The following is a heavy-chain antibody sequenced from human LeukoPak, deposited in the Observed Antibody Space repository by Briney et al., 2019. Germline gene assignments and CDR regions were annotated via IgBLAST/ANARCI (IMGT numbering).Heavy chain of an antibody. Sequence: PSETLSLTCTVSGGSISSCYWSWIRQPPGKGLEWIGYIYYSGSTNYNPSLKSRVTISVDTSKNQFSLKLSSVTAADTAVYYCARVVTYYSTLEAFDNWGQGTMVTVSS. CDR3: ARVVTYYSTLEAFDN. J-gene: IGHJ3*02. CDR2: IYYSGST. D-gene: IGHD3-10*01. CDR1: GGSISSCY. V-gene: IGHV4-59*01.